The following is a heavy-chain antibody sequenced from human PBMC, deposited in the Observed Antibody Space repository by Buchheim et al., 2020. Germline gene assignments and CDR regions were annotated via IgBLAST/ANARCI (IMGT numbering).Heavy chain of an antibody. J-gene: IGHJ5*02. D-gene: IGHD6-19*01. V-gene: IGHV1-46*01. CDR1: GYTFTSYY. Sequence: QVQLVQSGAEVKKPGASVKVSCKASGYTFTSYYMHWVRQAPGQGLEWMGIINPSGGSTSYAQKFQGRVTMTRDTSTSTVYMELSRLRSDDTAVYYCARDVGEKRQWLEANWFDPWGQGTL. CDR2: INPSGGST. CDR3: ARDVGEKRQWLEANWFDP.